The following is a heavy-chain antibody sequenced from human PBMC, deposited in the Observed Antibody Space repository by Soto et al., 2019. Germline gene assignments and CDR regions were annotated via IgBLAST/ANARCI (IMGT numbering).Heavy chain of an antibody. V-gene: IGHV1-24*01. J-gene: IGHJ6*02. D-gene: IGHD3-22*01. CDR1: GYTLTELS. CDR2: FDPEDGET. CDR3: ATVGGGRGYYYVDLHYYYGMDV. Sequence: GASVKVSCKVSGYTLTELSMHWVRQAPGKGLEWMGGFDPEDGETIYAQKFQGRVAMTEDTSTDTAYMGLSSLRSEDTAVYYCATVGGGRGYYYVDLHYYYGMDVWGQGTTVTVSS.